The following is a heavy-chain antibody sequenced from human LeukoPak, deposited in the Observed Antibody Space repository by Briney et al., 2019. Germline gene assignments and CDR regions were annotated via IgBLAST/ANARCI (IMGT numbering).Heavy chain of an antibody. CDR1: GFTFSSYG. CDR2: IWYDGSNK. CDR3: ASIAAADNFDY. Sequence: PGGSLRLSCAASGFTFSSYGMHWVRQAPGKGLEWVAVIWYDGSNKYYADSVKGRFTISRDNSKNTLYLQTNSLRAEDTAVYYCASIAAADNFDYWGQGTLVTVSS. D-gene: IGHD6-13*01. V-gene: IGHV3-33*01. J-gene: IGHJ4*02.